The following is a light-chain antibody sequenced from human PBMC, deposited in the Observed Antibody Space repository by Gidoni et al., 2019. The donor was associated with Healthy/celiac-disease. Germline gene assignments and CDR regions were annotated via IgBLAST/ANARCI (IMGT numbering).Light chain of an antibody. Sequence: DIVLTQSPGTLSLSPGERATLSCRASQSVSSSYLAWYQQKPGEAPRRLIYGASSRATGIPDRFIGSGSCTDFTLTISRLEPEDFAAFYCQQYGSSPPWTFGQGTKVEIK. CDR2: GAS. CDR3: QQYGSSPPWT. J-gene: IGKJ1*01. CDR1: QSVSSSY. V-gene: IGKV3-20*01.